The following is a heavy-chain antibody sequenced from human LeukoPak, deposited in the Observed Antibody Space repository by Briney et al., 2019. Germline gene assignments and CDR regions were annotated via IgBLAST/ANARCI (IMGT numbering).Heavy chain of an antibody. CDR3: ATQRGGWLQWNYNFDY. CDR1: GGSFSGYY. Sequence: SETLSLTCAVYGGSFSGYYWSWIRQPPGKGLEWIGEINHSGSTNYNPSLKSRDTISVDTSKNQFSLKLSSVTAADTGVYYCATQRGGWLQWNYNFDYCGQGTLVTVSS. CDR2: INHSGST. J-gene: IGHJ4*02. V-gene: IGHV4-34*01. D-gene: IGHD5-24*01.